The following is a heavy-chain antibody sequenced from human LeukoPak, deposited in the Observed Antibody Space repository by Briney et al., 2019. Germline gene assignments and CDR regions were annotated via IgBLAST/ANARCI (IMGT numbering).Heavy chain of an antibody. CDR2: IKPDGSDK. CDR3: ARSPGWGNYFDY. CDR1: GFTFSLHW. Sequence: GGSLRLSCAASGFTFSLHWMSWVRQAPGKGLEWVAYIKPDGSDKYYVDSVKGRFTISRDNAKNSLYLQMNSLRAEDTAVYYCARSPGWGNYFDYWGQGTLVTVSS. D-gene: IGHD3-16*01. V-gene: IGHV3-7*01. J-gene: IGHJ4*02.